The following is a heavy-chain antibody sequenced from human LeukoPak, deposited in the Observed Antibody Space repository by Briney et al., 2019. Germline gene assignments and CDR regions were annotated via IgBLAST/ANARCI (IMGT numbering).Heavy chain of an antibody. CDR3: GGSGSYYTPSYY. Sequence: GGSLTLSCATSDFPVSDNYMSWVRQAPGRGLEWVSVISNDGVTDYADSVKGRFTISRDDSNDTVFLQMSSLRPDDTAVYYCGGSGSYYTPSYYWGQGTLVTVSS. J-gene: IGHJ4*02. CDR1: DFPVSDNY. D-gene: IGHD3-10*01. CDR2: ISNDGVT. V-gene: IGHV3-53*01.